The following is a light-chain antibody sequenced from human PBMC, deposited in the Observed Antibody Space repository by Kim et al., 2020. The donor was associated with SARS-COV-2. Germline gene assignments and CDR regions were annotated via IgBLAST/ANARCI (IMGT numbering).Light chain of an antibody. CDR1: SSNIGSRI. V-gene: IGLV1-44*01. CDR3: AAWDGSLNGYV. Sequence: GQSVTISCSGSSSNIGSRIVNWYQQLPGTAPKLLIYCNNQRPSGVPDRFSGSKSGTSGSLAISGLQSEDEADYYCAAWDGSLNGYVFGTGTKVTVL. J-gene: IGLJ1*01. CDR2: CNN.